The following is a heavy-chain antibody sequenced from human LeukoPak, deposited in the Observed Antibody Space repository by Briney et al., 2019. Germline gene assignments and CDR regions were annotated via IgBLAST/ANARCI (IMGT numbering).Heavy chain of an antibody. D-gene: IGHD3-3*01. J-gene: IGHJ4*02. Sequence: ASVKVSCKVSGYTLTELSMHCVRQPPGKGLEWTGGFDPEDGETIYAQKFQGRVTMTEDTSTDTAYMELSSLRSEDTAVYYCATAFFGVVTPVGYWGQGTLVTVSS. CDR1: GYTLTELS. CDR2: FDPEDGET. V-gene: IGHV1-24*01. CDR3: ATAFFGVVTPVGY.